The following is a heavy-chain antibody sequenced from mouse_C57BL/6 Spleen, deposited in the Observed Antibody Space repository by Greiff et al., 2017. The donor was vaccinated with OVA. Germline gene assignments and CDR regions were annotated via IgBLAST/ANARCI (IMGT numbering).Heavy chain of an antibody. D-gene: IGHD1-1*01. Sequence: VKLVESGAELVKPGASVKMSCKASGYTFTTYPIEWMKQNHGKSLEWIGNFHPYNDDTKYNEKFKGKATLTVEKSSSTVYLELSRLTSDDSAVYYCAKGDGSSYGFAYWGQGTLVTVSA. J-gene: IGHJ3*01. CDR1: GYTFTTYP. CDR3: AKGDGSSYGFAY. V-gene: IGHV1-47*01. CDR2: FHPYNDDT.